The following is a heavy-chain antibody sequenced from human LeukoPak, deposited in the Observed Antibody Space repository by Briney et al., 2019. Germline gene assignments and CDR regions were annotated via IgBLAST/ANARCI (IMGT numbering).Heavy chain of an antibody. D-gene: IGHD2-2*01. J-gene: IGHJ3*02. CDR1: GYSISSGYY. CDR3: ASAVVPAAAFDI. Sequence: SETLSLTCAVSGYSISSGYYWGWIRQPPGKGLEWIGGIYHSGSTYYNPSLKSRVTISVDTSKNQFSLKLSSVTAADTAVYYCASAVVPAAAFDIWGQGTMVTVSS. V-gene: IGHV4-38-2*01. CDR2: IYHSGST.